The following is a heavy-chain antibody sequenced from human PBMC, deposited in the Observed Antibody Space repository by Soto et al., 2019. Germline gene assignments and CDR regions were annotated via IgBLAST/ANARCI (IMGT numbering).Heavy chain of an antibody. D-gene: IGHD3-22*01. Sequence: PSETLSLTCTVSGGSIISGDYYCVGIRQPPWKGLELIGYIYYSGSTYYNPSLKSRVTISVDTSKNQLSLKLSSVTAADTAVYYCARSSGYYPFDYWGQGTLVTVSS. CDR2: IYYSGST. CDR1: GGSIISGDYY. CDR3: ARSSGYYPFDY. V-gene: IGHV4-30-4*01. J-gene: IGHJ4*02.